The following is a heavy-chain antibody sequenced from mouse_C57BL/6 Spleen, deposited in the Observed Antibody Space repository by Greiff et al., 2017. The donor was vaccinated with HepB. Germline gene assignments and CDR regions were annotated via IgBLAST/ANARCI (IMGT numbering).Heavy chain of an antibody. J-gene: IGHJ2*01. V-gene: IGHV1-19*01. CDR3: ARSLMGTVVPYFDY. D-gene: IGHD1-1*01. CDR1: GYTFTDYY. Sequence: EVQLQQSGPVLVKPGASVKMSCKASGYTFTDYYMNWVKQSHGKSLEWIGVINPYNGGTSYNQKFKGKATLTVDKSSSIAYMELNSLTSEDSAVYYCARSLMGTVVPYFDYWGQGTTLTVSS. CDR2: INPYNGGT.